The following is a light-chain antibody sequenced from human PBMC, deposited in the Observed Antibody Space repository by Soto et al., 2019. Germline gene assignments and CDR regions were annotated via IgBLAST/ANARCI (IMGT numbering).Light chain of an antibody. CDR3: ELYGSSPPSIT. J-gene: IGKJ5*01. CDR1: QSVSRSN. V-gene: IGKV3-20*01. CDR2: GTS. Sequence: TVLTQSPATLSLSPGEGATLSCRASQSVSRSNLAWYQHKPGQAPRLLIYGTSNRATGIPDRFIGRGSGTDLTLTISSLEPEDFAVYYCELYGSSPPSITFGQGTRLEIK.